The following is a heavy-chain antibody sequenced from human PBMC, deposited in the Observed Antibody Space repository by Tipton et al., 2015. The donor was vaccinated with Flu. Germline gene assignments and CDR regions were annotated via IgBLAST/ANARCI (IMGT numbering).Heavy chain of an antibody. J-gene: IGHJ5*02. CDR3: AGSPPRLVTPWFDP. CDR1: GASIRSSY. CDR2: ISTSGSS. Sequence: TLSLTCTVSGASIRSSYWNWIRQPAGKGLEWVGRISTSGSSNYNPSLKSRVYMSTDTSKNQFSLKVTSVTEQDTAVYYCAGSPPRLVTPWFDPWGQGTLVTVSS. D-gene: IGHD3-9*01. V-gene: IGHV4-4*07.